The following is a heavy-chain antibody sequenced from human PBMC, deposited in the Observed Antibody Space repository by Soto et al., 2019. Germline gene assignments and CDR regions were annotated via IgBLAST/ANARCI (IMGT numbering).Heavy chain of an antibody. J-gene: IGHJ4*02. Sequence: SGPTLVNPTQTLTLTCTFSGFPLSTSGVGVGWIRQPPGKALEWLALIYWNDDKRYSPSLKSRLTITKDTSKNQVVLTMTNMDPVDTATYYCAHGQGDSSGREYYFDYWGQGTLVTVSS. D-gene: IGHD6-19*01. V-gene: IGHV2-5*01. CDR1: GFPLSTSGVG. CDR2: IYWNDDK. CDR3: AHGQGDSSGREYYFDY.